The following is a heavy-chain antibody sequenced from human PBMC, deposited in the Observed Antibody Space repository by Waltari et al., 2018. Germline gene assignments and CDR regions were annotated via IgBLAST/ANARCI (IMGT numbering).Heavy chain of an antibody. Sequence: EVQLVESGGGLVQPGRSLRLSCAASGFTFDDYAMHWVRQAQGKGLEWVSGISWNSGSIGYADSVKGRFTISRDNAKNSLYLQMNSLRAEDMALYYCARSNGSNYYYGMDVWGQGTTVTVSS. CDR3: ARSNGSNYYYGMDV. V-gene: IGHV3-9*03. J-gene: IGHJ6*02. CDR1: GFTFDDYA. D-gene: IGHD4-4*01. CDR2: ISWNSGSI.